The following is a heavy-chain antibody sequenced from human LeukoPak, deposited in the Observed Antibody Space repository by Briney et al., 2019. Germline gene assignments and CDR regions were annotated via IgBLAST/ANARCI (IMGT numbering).Heavy chain of an antibody. J-gene: IGHJ4*02. V-gene: IGHV3-74*01. Sequence: PGGSLRLSCAASGVTFSRYWMHWVRQAPGKGLVWVSRIKNDGSRTTYADAVKGRFTISRDNAKNTLYLPMNSLSADDTAVYTCVREPYCSGGSCYTSGFDCWGQGTLVTVSS. CDR2: IKNDGSRT. CDR3: VREPYCSGGSCYTSGFDC. D-gene: IGHD2-15*01. CDR1: GVTFSRYW.